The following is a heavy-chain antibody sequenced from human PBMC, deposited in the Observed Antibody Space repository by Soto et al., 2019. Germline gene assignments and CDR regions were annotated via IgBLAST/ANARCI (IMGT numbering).Heavy chain of an antibody. CDR2: ISGSGGST. CDR1: GFTFSSYA. D-gene: IGHD5-18*01. CDR3: AKGDRPILLWDRDAFDI. V-gene: IGHV3-23*01. J-gene: IGHJ3*02. Sequence: EVQLLESGGGLVQPGGSLRLSCAASGFTFSSYAMSWVRKAPGKGLEWVSAISGSGGSTYYADSVKGRFTISRDNSKNTLYLQMNSLRAEDTAVYYCAKGDRPILLWDRDAFDIWGQGTMVTVSS.